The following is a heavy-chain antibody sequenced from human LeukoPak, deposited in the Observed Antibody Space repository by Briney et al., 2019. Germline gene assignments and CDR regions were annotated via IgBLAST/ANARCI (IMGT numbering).Heavy chain of an antibody. D-gene: IGHD5-12*01. CDR2: IIPILGIA. V-gene: IGHV1-69*04. CDR3: ARDNGYDTNY. J-gene: IGHJ4*02. CDR1: GGTFSSYT. Sequence: SVKVACKASGGTFSSYTISWVRQAPGQGLEWMGRIIPILGIANYAQKFRGRVTITADKSTSTAYMELSSLRSEDTAVYYCARDNGYDTNYWGQGTLVTVSS.